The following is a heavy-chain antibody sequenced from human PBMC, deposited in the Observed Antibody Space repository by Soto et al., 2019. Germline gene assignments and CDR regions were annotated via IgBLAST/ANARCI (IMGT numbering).Heavy chain of an antibody. CDR2: ISWDGGYT. CDR3: TKDEGYCSSSSCKDAFDN. Sequence: EVQLVESGGGLVQPGRSLRLSCAASGFTFVDYAMHWVRQAPGQGLEWVSGISWDGGYTGYADSVKGRFSISRDNAKKSLYLEMNSLRVEDTALYYCTKDEGYCSSSSCKDAFDNWGQGTLVTVS. J-gene: IGHJ3*02. V-gene: IGHV3-9*01. D-gene: IGHD2-2*01. CDR1: GFTFVDYA.